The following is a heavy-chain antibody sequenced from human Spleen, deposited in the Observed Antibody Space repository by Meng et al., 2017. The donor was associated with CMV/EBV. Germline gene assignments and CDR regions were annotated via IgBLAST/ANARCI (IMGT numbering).Heavy chain of an antibody. Sequence: GGSLRLSCKGSRYRFPTYWVDWVRQMPGKGLEWMGIIYAGDSDTRYSPSFQGQVIMSGDKSISTAFLQWSSLKASDTAMYYCARLKREYEHRFDYWGQGTLVTVSS. J-gene: IGHJ4*02. CDR2: IYAGDSDT. CDR3: ARLKREYEHRFDY. D-gene: IGHD3-10*01. CDR1: RYRFPTYW. V-gene: IGHV5-51*01.